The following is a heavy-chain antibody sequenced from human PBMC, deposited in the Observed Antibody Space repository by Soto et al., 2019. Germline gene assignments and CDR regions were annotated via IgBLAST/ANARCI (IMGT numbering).Heavy chain of an antibody. D-gene: IGHD3-3*02. CDR2: ISDRGTIT. J-gene: IGHJ4*02. CDR1: GFSFSDSY. V-gene: IGHV3-11*01. CDR3: AKDHLPKSYFFDY. Sequence: TGGSLRLSCAASGFSFSDSYMAWIRQAPGEGLEWLSYISDRGTITYYADSVRGRFTISRDNAKNSLYLQMNSLRAGDTALYYCAKDHLPKSYFFDYWGQGT.